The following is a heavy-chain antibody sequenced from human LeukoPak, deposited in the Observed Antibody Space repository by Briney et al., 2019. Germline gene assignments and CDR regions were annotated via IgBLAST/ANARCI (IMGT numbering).Heavy chain of an antibody. Sequence: PGGPRRLSCAASGFTFSSYAMSWVRQAPGKALEWGSAISGSGGSTYYADSVKGRFTIYRDNSKNTLYLQMNSLRAEDTAVYYCAKDRVSTAMVYYFDYWGQGTLVTVSS. V-gene: IGHV3-23*01. CDR3: AKDRVSTAMVYYFDY. J-gene: IGHJ4*02. CDR2: ISGSGGST. D-gene: IGHD5-18*01. CDR1: GFTFSSYA.